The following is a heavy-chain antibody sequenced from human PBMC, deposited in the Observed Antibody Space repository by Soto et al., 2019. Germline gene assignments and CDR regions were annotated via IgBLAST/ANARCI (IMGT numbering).Heavy chain of an antibody. Sequence: QVQLVESGGGVVQPGRSLRLSCAASGFTFSSYGMHWVRQAPGEGLEWVAVIWCDGSNKYYADSVKGRFTISRDNSKNTLYLQMNSLRAEDTAVYYCAREVTFFGVVTQEWDYYGMDVWGQGTTVTVSS. CDR1: GFTFSSYG. CDR3: AREVTFFGVVTQEWDYYGMDV. CDR2: IWCDGSNK. V-gene: IGHV3-33*01. D-gene: IGHD3-3*01. J-gene: IGHJ6*02.